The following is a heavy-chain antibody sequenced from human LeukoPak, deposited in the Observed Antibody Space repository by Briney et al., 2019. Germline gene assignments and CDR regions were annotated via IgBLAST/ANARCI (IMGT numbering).Heavy chain of an antibody. CDR1: GFTFSSYA. CDR3: AKSMTTVTTEFDY. D-gene: IGHD4-17*01. Sequence: PGGSLRLSCAASGFTFSSYAMSWVRQAPGKGLEWLSGISGSAGSTFYADSVKGRFTISRDNSKNTLYLQMYSLRAEDTAVYYCAKSMTTVTTEFDYWGQGTLVTVSS. CDR2: ISGSAGST. V-gene: IGHV3-23*01. J-gene: IGHJ4*02.